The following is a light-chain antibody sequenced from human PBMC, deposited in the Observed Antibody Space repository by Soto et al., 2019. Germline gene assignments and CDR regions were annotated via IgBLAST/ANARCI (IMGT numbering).Light chain of an antibody. J-gene: IGKJ1*01. CDR2: AAS. CDR3: LQHHSFPRT. CDR1: QSISSY. V-gene: IGKV1-17*01. Sequence: DIQMTQSPSSLSASVGDRVTITCRASQSISSYLNWYQQKPGKAPKLLIYAASNLQSGVPSRFSGSGSGTEFILTISSLQPEDSATYYCLQHHSFPRTFGQGTKVEV.